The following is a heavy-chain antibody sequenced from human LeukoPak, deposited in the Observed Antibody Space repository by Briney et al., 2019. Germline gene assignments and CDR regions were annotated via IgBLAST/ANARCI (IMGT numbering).Heavy chain of an antibody. V-gene: IGHV3-30*04. CDR3: ARIYDSSGHVDQ. Sequence: GRSLRLSCAASGFTFSSYAMHWVRQAPGKGLEWVAVIPYDGSNKYYADSVKGRFTISRDNSKNTLYLQMNSLRVEDTAIYYCARIYDSSGHVDQWGQGTLVTVSS. CDR1: GFTFSSYA. D-gene: IGHD3-22*01. J-gene: IGHJ4*02. CDR2: IPYDGSNK.